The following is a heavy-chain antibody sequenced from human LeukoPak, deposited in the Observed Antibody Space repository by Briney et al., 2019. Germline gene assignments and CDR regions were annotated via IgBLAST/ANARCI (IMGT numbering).Heavy chain of an antibody. V-gene: IGHV1-69*13. CDR2: IIPIFGTA. Sequence: ASVKVSCKASGGTFSSYAISWVRQAPGQGLEWMGGIIPIFGTANYAQKFQGRVTITADESTSTAYMELSSLRSEDTAVYYCARDAYYYDSSGYYAFDIWGQGTMVTVSS. D-gene: IGHD3-22*01. J-gene: IGHJ3*02. CDR3: ARDAYYYDSSGYYAFDI. CDR1: GGTFSSYA.